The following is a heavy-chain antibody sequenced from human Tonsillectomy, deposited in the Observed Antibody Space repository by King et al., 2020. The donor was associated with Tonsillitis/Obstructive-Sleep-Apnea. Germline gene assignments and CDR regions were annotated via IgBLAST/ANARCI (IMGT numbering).Heavy chain of an antibody. CDR2: IYYSGST. J-gene: IGHJ4*02. CDR3: ARDPVGATTNFDY. V-gene: IGHV4-31*03. CDR1: GGSISSGGYY. D-gene: IGHD1-26*01. Sequence: LQLQESGPGLVKPSQTLSLTCTVSGGSISSGGYYWNWIRQHPGKGLEWIGYIYYSGSTYYNPSLKSRVTISVDTSKNQFSLKLSSVTAAATAVYYCARDPVGATTNFDYWGQGTLVTVSS.